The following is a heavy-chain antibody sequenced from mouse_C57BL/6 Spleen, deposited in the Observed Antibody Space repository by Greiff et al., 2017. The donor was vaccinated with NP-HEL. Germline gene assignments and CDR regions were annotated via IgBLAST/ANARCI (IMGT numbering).Heavy chain of an antibody. Sequence: VQLQQSGPELVKPGASVKISCKASGYAFSSSWMNWVKQRPGKGLEWIGRIYPGDGDTNYNGKFKGKATLTADKSSSTAYMQLSSLTSEDSAVYFCARSPLDDECERYAMDDWGQRTSVTVAS. V-gene: IGHV1-82*01. J-gene: IGHJ4*01. D-gene: IGHD6-1*01. CDR3: ARSPLDDECERYAMDD. CDR2: IYPGDGDT. CDR1: GYAFSSSW.